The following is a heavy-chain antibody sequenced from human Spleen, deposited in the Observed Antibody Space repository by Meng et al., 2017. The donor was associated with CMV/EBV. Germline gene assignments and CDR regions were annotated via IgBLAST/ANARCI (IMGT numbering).Heavy chain of an antibody. D-gene: IGHD3-16*02. CDR2: IKEDGSEK. J-gene: IGHJ4*02. CDR1: GFTFDRYW. V-gene: IGHV3-7*01. Sequence: GGSLRLSCAASGFTFDRYWMRWVRQAPGKGLEWVANIKEDGSEKYHVDSVKGRFTISRDNAKNSLYLQMNSLRAEDTAVYYCARDFLSYDHVWGRYRTAHFDYWGQGTLVTVSS. CDR3: ARDFLSYDHVWGRYRTAHFDY.